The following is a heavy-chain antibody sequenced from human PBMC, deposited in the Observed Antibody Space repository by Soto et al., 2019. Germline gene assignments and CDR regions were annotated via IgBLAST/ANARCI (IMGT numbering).Heavy chain of an antibody. Sequence: PSETLSLTCAVYGGSFSGYYWSWIRQPPGKGLEWIGEINHSGSTNYNPSLKSRVTISVDTSKNQFSLKLSSVTAADTAVYYCARVGRYCSGGSCYSGRVYFDYWGQGTLVTVSS. J-gene: IGHJ4*02. D-gene: IGHD2-15*01. V-gene: IGHV4-34*01. CDR2: INHSGST. CDR3: ARVGRYCSGGSCYSGRVYFDY. CDR1: GGSFSGYY.